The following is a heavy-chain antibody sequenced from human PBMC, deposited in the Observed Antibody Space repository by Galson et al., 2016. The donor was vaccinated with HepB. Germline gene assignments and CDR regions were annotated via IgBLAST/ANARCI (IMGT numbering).Heavy chain of an antibody. Sequence: SLRLSCAASGFTFSTYAMTWVRQAPGKGLEWVATISGSGGSIYYADSVKGRFTISRDNSKNTLFLQMKRLRDEDTALYYCAKYRSATYYTDYFEYWGQGTPVTVSS. J-gene: IGHJ4*02. D-gene: IGHD1-26*01. CDR2: ISGSGGSI. CDR3: AKYRSATYYTDYFEY. V-gene: IGHV3-23*01. CDR1: GFTFSTYA.